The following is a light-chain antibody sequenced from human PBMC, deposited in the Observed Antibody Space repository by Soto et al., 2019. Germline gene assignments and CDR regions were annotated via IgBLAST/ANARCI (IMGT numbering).Light chain of an antibody. J-gene: IGKJ1*01. V-gene: IGKV1-12*01. Sequence: DIQMTQSPSSVSASVGDRVTMTCRASQGISTWLVWYQQKPGKAPKLLIYAASSLQSGVPSRFSGSGSGTDFTLTISGLQPEDLATYYCQKANSFPWTFGQGTKVDIK. CDR3: QKANSFPWT. CDR2: AAS. CDR1: QGISTW.